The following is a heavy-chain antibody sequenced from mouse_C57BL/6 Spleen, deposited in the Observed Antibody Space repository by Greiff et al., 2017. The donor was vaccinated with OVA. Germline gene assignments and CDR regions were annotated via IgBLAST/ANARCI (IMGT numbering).Heavy chain of an antibody. CDR3: AREGQLRLPLFAY. D-gene: IGHD3-2*02. CDR2: IHPNSGST. J-gene: IGHJ3*01. V-gene: IGHV1-64*01. Sequence: VQLQQPGAELVKPGASVKLSCKASGYTFTSYWMHWVKQRPGQGLEWIGMIHPNSGSTNYNEKFKSKATLTVDKSSSTAYMQLSSLTSEDSAVDYCAREGQLRLPLFAYWGQGTLVTVSA. CDR1: GYTFTSYW.